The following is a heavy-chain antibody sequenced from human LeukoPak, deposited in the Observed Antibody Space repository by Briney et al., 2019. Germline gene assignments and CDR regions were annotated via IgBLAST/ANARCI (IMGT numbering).Heavy chain of an antibody. D-gene: IGHD2-15*01. J-gene: IGHJ5*02. Sequence: PSETLSLTCAVYGGSFSGYYWSWIRQPPGKGLEWLGEINHSGSTNYNPSLKGRVTISVDTSKNQFSLKLSSVTAADPAVYYCARADCSGGSCSVYNWFDPWGQGTLVTVSS. CDR1: GGSFSGYY. CDR2: INHSGST. CDR3: ARADCSGGSCSVYNWFDP. V-gene: IGHV4-34*01.